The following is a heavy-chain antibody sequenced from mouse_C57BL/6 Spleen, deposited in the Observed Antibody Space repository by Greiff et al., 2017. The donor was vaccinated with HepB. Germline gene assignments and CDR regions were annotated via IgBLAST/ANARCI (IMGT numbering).Heavy chain of an antibody. J-gene: IGHJ2*01. CDR1: GYSITSGYY. D-gene: IGHD1-1*01. CDR3: ARDPFITTVVADYFDY. CDR2: ISYDGSN. Sequence: DVKLQESGPGLVKPSQSLSLTCSVTGYSITSGYYWNWIRQFPGNKLEWMGYISYDGSNNYNPSLKNRISITRDTSKNQFFLKLNSVTTEDTATYYCARDPFITTVVADYFDYWGQGTTLTVSS. V-gene: IGHV3-6*01.